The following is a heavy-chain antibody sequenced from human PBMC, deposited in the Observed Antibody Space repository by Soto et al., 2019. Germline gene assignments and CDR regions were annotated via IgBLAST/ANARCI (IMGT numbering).Heavy chain of an antibody. D-gene: IGHD2-2*01. V-gene: IGHV4-34*01. CDR3: ARGGSSHCSSTSCYLYYYGMDV. Sequence: SETLSLTCAVYGGSFSGYYWSWIRQPPGKGLEWIGEINHSGSTNYNPSLKSRVTISVDTSKNQFSLKLSSVTAADTAVYYCARGGSSHCSSTSCYLYYYGMDVWGQGTTVTVSS. J-gene: IGHJ6*02. CDR2: INHSGST. CDR1: GGSFSGYY.